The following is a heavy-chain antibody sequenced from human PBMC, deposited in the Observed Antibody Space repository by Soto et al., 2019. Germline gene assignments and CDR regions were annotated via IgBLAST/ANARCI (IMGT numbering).Heavy chain of an antibody. CDR3: ARKQAGFFYGIDY. D-gene: IGHD3-3*01. Sequence: SETLSLTCTVSGGSISTGGYYWSWIRQYPGKGLEWLGYIDGSGYTFYNPSLQSRLTLSMDTSKNQFSLKLSSVTAADTAVYFCARKQAGFFYGIDYWGQGTLVTVSS. V-gene: IGHV4-31*03. CDR2: IDGSGYT. CDR1: GGSISTGGYY. J-gene: IGHJ4*02.